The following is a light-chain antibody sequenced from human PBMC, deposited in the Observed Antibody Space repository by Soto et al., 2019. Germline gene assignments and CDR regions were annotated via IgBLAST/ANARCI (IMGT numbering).Light chain of an antibody. CDR3: CSFAVGSTLV. J-gene: IGLJ2*01. V-gene: IGLV2-23*01. CDR2: EGS. CDR1: SSDVGTYNL. Sequence: QSALTQPVSVSGSPGQSITISCTGTSSDVGTYNLVSWHQHHPGKAPKLIIYEGSKRPSGVSNRFSGSKSGNTASLTISGLQAEDEADYYCCSFAVGSTLVFGGGTKVTVL.